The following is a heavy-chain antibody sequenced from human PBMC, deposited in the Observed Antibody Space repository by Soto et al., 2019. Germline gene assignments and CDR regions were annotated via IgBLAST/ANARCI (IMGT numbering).Heavy chain of an antibody. J-gene: IGHJ3*01. CDR3: SRDNHAGGVPTSNAFDF. CDR1: GYTFTNYG. D-gene: IGHD3-16*01. V-gene: IGHV1-18*01. Sequence: GASVKVSCKASGYTFTNYGISWVRQTPGQGLEWMAWVSAHNGNTHYAQKFQGRVTLTIDTSTSTSYMELRSPRKDDTAVYYCSRDNHAGGVPTSNAFDFWGQGTMVTVSS. CDR2: VSAHNGNT.